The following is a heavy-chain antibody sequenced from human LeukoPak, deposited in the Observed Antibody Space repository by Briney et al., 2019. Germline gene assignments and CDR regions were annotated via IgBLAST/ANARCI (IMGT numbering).Heavy chain of an antibody. V-gene: IGHV3-33*08. Sequence: GGSLRLSCAASGFTFSSYAMSWVRQAPGKGLEWVAVIWYDGSNKYYADSVKGRFTISRDNSKNTLDLQMNSLRAEDTAVYFCARDRGSYLDYWGQGTLVTVSS. CDR1: GFTFSSYA. D-gene: IGHD3-16*01. CDR3: ARDRGSYLDY. J-gene: IGHJ4*02. CDR2: IWYDGSNK.